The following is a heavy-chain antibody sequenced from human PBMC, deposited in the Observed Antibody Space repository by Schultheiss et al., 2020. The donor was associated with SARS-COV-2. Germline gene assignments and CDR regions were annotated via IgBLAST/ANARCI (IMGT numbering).Heavy chain of an antibody. CDR2: IYTSGST. V-gene: IGHV4-59*10. CDR3: ARQGDANYDYVWGSYRKNGFDY. J-gene: IGHJ4*02. CDR1: GGSFSGYY. Sequence: SETLSLTCAVYGGSFSGYYWSWIRQPAGKGLEWIGRIYTSGSTNYNPSLKSRVTMSVDTSKNQFSLKLSSVTAADTAVYYCARQGDANYDYVWGSYRKNGFDYWGQGTLVTVSS. D-gene: IGHD3-16*02.